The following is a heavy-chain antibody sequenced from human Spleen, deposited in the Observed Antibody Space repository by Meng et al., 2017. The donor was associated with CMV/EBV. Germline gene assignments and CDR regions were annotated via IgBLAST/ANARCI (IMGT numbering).Heavy chain of an antibody. CDR3: TTEYYDSGNYYNVGGLRFDP. J-gene: IGHJ5*02. V-gene: IGHV3-11*01. Sequence: GESLKISCATSGFTFSDYYMSWVRQAPGKGLEWISYISSSGSTIFYAGSVKGRFTISRDNAKNSLYLQMNSLRAEDTAVYYCTTEYYDSGNYYNVGGLRFDPWGQGTLVTVSS. CDR2: ISSSGSTI. D-gene: IGHD3-10*01. CDR1: GFTFSDYY.